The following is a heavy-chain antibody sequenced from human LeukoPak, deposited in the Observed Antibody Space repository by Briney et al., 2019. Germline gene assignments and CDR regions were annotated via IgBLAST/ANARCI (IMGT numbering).Heavy chain of an antibody. D-gene: IGHD3-10*01. Sequence: GGSLRLSCAASGFTFSSYAMSWVRQAPGKGLEWVSDINGSGGSTYYADSVKGRFTISRDNSKNTLYLQMNSLRAEDTAVYYCAKVTYGSGTYGAFDSWGQGTLVTVSS. CDR2: INGSGGST. CDR3: AKVTYGSGTYGAFDS. CDR1: GFTFSSYA. V-gene: IGHV3-23*01. J-gene: IGHJ4*02.